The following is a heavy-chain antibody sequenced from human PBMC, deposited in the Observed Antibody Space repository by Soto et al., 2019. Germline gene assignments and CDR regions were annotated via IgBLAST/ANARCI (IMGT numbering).Heavy chain of an antibody. D-gene: IGHD1-7*01. V-gene: IGHV1-18*04. CDR3: ARGLLSGTADYYYYYGMDV. CDR2: ISGYNGNT. Sequence: ASVKVSCKASGYMFTSYGISWVRQAPGQGLEWMGWISGYNGNTDYAQKLQGRVTMTTDTSTSTVYMELRSLRYDDTAVYYCARGLLSGTADYYYYYGMDVWGQGTTVALSS. J-gene: IGHJ6*02. CDR1: GYMFTSYG.